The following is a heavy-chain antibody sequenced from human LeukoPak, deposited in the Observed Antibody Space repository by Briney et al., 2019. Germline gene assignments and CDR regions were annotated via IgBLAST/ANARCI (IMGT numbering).Heavy chain of an antibody. CDR1: GFSVSSNY. V-gene: IGHV3-53*01. D-gene: IGHD6-6*01. Sequence: GGSLRLSCAASGFSVSSNYMNWVRQAPGKGLEWVSVTYSGGSTYYADSVKGRFTISRDNPKNTLYLQMNSLRVEDTAVYYCAREFSSSSPLYYYFYMDVWGKGTTVTVSS. CDR2: TYSGGST. J-gene: IGHJ6*03. CDR3: AREFSSSSPLYYYFYMDV.